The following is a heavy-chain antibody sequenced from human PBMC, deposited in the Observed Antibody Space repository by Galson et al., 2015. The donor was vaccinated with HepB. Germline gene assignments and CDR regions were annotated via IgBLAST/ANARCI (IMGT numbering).Heavy chain of an antibody. D-gene: IGHD6-6*01. CDR3: GKGGGYISSSRTYDYYGMDI. V-gene: IGHV3-30*18. CDR1: GFSFSIYA. Sequence: SLRLSCAASGFSFSIYAMHWVRQAPGKGLEWVALISYDGSDKYYGDSVKGRFTISRDNSKNTLYLQMNSLRAEDTAVYYCGKGGGYISSSRTYDYYGMDIWGQGTTVTVSS. J-gene: IGHJ6*02. CDR2: ISYDGSDK.